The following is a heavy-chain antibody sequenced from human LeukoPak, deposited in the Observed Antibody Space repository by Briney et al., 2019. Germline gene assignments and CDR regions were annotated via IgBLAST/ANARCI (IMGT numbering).Heavy chain of an antibody. Sequence: EASVKVSCKASGYTFTSYGISWVRQAPGQGLEWMGWISAYNGNTNYAQKLQGRVTMTTDTSTSTAYMELRSLRSDDTAVYYCAGVSLEVYYDSSGFRYYYYGMDVWGQGTTVTVSS. CDR1: GYTFTSYG. CDR3: AGVSLEVYYDSSGFRYYYYGMDV. CDR2: ISAYNGNT. D-gene: IGHD3-22*01. J-gene: IGHJ6*02. V-gene: IGHV1-18*01.